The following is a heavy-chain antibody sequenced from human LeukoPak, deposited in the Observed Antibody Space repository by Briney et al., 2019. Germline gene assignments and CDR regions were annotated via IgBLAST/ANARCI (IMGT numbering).Heavy chain of an antibody. J-gene: IGHJ6*04. D-gene: IGHD3-10*02. CDR3: AELGITMIGGV. CDR1: GFTFSSYE. CDR2: ISSSGSTI. Sequence: GGSLRLSCAASGFTFSSYEMNWVRPAPGKGLEWVSYISSSGSTIYYAHSVKGRFTISRDNAKNSLYLQMNSLRAEDTAVYYCAELGITMIGGVWGKGTTVTISS. V-gene: IGHV3-48*03.